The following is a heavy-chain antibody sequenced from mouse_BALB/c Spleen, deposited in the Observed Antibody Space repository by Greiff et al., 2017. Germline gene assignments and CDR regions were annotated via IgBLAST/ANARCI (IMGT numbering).Heavy chain of an antibody. CDR1: GYTFTSYY. CDR3: TMGTYYYAMDY. V-gene: IGHV1S56*01. D-gene: IGHD2-3*01. CDR2: IYPGNVNT. Sequence: VKLQESGPELVKPGASVRISCKASGYTFTSYYIHWVKQRPGQGLEWIGWIYPGNVNTKYNEKFKGKATLTADKSSSTAYMQLSSLTSEDSAVYFCTMGTYYYAMDYWGQGTSVTVSS. J-gene: IGHJ4*01.